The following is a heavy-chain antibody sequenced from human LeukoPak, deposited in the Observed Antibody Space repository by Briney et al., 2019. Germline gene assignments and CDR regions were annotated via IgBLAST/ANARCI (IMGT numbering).Heavy chain of an antibody. D-gene: IGHD3-10*01. Sequence: AGSLRVSCGASGFIFSTSGMNWVRQAPGKGVEWVSYISSTSGTIYYADSVKGRFTIYRDNANNSLYLQMNSLRSEDTAVYYCARGYGGFDDWGQGTLVTVSS. CDR1: GFIFSTSG. J-gene: IGHJ4*02. V-gene: IGHV3-48*04. CDR2: ISSTSGTI. CDR3: ARGYGGFDD.